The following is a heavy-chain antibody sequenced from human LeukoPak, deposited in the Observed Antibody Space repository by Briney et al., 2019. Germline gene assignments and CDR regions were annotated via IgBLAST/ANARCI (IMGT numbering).Heavy chain of an antibody. CDR1: GFTFSDYY. V-gene: IGHV3-11*04. Sequence: GGSLRLSCAASGFTFSDYYMSWLRQAPGKGLEWVSYISSSSSTIYYADSVKGRFTISRDNAKNSLYLQMNSLRAEDTAVYYCARVPDYWGQGTLVTVSS. CDR2: ISSSSSTI. CDR3: ARVPDY. J-gene: IGHJ4*02.